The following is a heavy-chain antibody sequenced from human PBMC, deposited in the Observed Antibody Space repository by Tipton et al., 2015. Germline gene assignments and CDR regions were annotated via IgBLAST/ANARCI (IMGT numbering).Heavy chain of an antibody. CDR1: GGSVSSGSYY. V-gene: IGHV4-61*01. CDR2: ISFSDTT. Sequence: TLSLTCTVSGGSVSSGSYYWSWIRQPPGKGLEWIGYISFSDTTHYNPSLKSRITISLNTSKNQFSLKLSSVTAADTAVYYCARVPTTVTTYFDYWGQGTLVTVSS. CDR3: ARVPTTVTTYFDY. J-gene: IGHJ4*02. D-gene: IGHD4-17*01.